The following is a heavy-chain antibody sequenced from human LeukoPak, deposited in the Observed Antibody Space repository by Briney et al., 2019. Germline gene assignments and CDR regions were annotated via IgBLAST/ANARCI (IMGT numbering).Heavy chain of an antibody. D-gene: IGHD4-11*01. CDR2: IKQDGSEE. J-gene: IGHJ4*02. CDR3: ATGYSLKSSLDY. Sequence: GGSLRLSCAASGFTFSSYWMSWVRQAPGKGLEWVANIKQDGSEEYYVDSVKGRFTISRDNAKNSLYLQMNSLRAEDTAVYYCATGYSLKSSLDYWGQGTLVTVSS. V-gene: IGHV3-7*01. CDR1: GFTFSSYW.